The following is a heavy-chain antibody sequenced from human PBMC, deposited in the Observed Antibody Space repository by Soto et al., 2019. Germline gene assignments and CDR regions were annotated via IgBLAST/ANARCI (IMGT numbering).Heavy chain of an antibody. CDR1: GFTFSTYA. Sequence: GGSLRLSCAPSGFTFSTYAMSWVRQAPGKGLEWVSTITGRGGTTYYADSLKSRFTISRDNSTDTLYLQMNSLRAEDTALYYCANLPMSEWGTLRFYFDYWGRGTLVIVSS. CDR2: ITGRGGTT. CDR3: ANLPMSEWGTLRFYFDY. D-gene: IGHD3-16*01. J-gene: IGHJ4*02. V-gene: IGHV3-23*01.